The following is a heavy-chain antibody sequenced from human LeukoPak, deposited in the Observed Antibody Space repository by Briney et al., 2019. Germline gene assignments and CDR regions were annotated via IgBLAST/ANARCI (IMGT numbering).Heavy chain of an antibody. CDR1: GDSVSSNSAA. CDR3: ARGRRFYDYIWGSYRSPCYFDY. D-gene: IGHD3-16*02. J-gene: IGHJ4*02. CDR2: TYYRSKWYN. V-gene: IGHV6-1*01. Sequence: SQTLSLTCAISGDSVSSNSAAWNWIRQSPSRGLEWLGRTYYRSKWYNDYAVSVKSRITINPDTSKNQFSLQLNSVTPEDTAVYYCARGRRFYDYIWGSYRSPCYFDYWGQGALVTVSS.